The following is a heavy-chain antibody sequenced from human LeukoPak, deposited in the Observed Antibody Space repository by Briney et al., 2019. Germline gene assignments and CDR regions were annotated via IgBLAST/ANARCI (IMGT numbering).Heavy chain of an antibody. V-gene: IGHV3-23*01. CDR3: AKDANPSDYGGNSYFDY. CDR2: ITTSDGNT. D-gene: IGHD4-23*01. Sequence: GGSLRLSCAASGFTFSSYTMSWVRQAPGKGLEWVSTITTSDGNTYYADSVKGRFTISRDNAKNSLYLQMNSLRAEDTALYYCAKDANPSDYGGNSYFDYWGQGTLVTVSS. CDR1: GFTFSSYT. J-gene: IGHJ4*02.